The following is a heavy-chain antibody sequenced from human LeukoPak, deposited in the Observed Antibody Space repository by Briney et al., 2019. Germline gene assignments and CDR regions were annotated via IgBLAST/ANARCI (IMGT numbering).Heavy chain of an antibody. Sequence: GGSLRLSCAASGFTFSSYGMSWVRQAPGRGLEWVSSISGSGDRTHHADPVKGRFTISRDYSKNTLYLQMNSLRAEDTAVYYCAKDGSIVYSYTYLDYWGQGTLVTVSS. D-gene: IGHD3-16*01. V-gene: IGHV3-23*01. CDR3: AKDGSIVYSYTYLDY. J-gene: IGHJ4*02. CDR2: ISGSGDRT. CDR1: GFTFSSYG.